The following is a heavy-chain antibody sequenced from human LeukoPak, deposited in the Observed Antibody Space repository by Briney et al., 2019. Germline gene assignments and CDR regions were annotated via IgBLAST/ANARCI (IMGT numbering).Heavy chain of an antibody. CDR1: GGSISSGGYS. CDR2: IYHSGST. J-gene: IGHJ4*02. V-gene: IGHV4-30-2*02. D-gene: IGHD6-13*01. CDR3: ASLKYSSSWTSIDY. Sequence: SETLSLTCAVSGGSISSGGYSWSWIRQPPGKGLEWIGYIYHSGSTYYNPSLKSRVTISVDTSKNQFSLKLSSVTAADTAVYYCASLKYSSSWTSIDYWGQGTLVTVSS.